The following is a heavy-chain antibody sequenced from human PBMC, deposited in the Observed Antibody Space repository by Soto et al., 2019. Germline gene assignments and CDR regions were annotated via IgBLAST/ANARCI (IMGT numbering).Heavy chain of an antibody. J-gene: IGHJ6*02. CDR3: AILRRNNWNNGDYGMDV. CDR2: IYYSGST. Sequence: SETLSLTCTVSGGSISSISYYWGWIRQPPGKGLEWIGSIYYSGSTYYNPSLKSRVTISVDTSKNQFSLKLSSVTAADTAVYYCAILRRNNWNNGDYGMDVWGQGTTVTSP. V-gene: IGHV4-39*01. CDR1: GGSISSISYY. D-gene: IGHD1-1*01.